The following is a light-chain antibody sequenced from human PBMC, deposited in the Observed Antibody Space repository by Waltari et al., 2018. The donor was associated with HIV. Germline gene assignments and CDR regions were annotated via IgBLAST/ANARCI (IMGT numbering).Light chain of an antibody. CDR3: QAWDSNTPKV. CDR1: GDKY. CDR2: QDT. J-gene: IGLJ2*01. Sequence: GDKYACWYQQKPGQSPVLVIYQDTKRPSGIPERFSGSNSGNTATLTISGTQAMDEADYYCQAWDSNTPKVFGGGTKLTVL. V-gene: IGLV3-1*01.